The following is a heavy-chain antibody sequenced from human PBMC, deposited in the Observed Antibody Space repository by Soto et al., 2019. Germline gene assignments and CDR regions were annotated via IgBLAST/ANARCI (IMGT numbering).Heavy chain of an antibody. V-gene: IGHV3-23*01. CDR2: ISGSGGST. CDR1: GFTFSSYA. J-gene: IGHJ6*03. D-gene: IGHD3-3*01. CDR3: AKDAIFGVVTKLPYYMDV. Sequence: GGSLRLSCAASGFTFSSYAMSWVRQAPGKGLEWVSAISGSGGSTYYADSVKGRFTISRDNSKNTLYLQMNSLRAEDTAVYYCAKDAIFGVVTKLPYYMDVWGKGTTVTVSS.